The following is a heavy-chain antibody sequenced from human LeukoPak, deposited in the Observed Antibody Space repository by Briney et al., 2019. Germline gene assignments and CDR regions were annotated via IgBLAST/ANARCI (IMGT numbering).Heavy chain of an antibody. Sequence: GGSLRLSCAASGFTFSNAWMSWVRHAPGKGLEWVGRIKSQTGGGTADYAAPVKGRFTISRDDSKNTLYLQMNSLKTEDTAVYYCTAVIRTGTLDYWGQGTLVTISS. CDR2: IKSQTGGGTA. CDR3: TAVIRTGTLDY. V-gene: IGHV3-15*01. CDR1: GFTFSNAW. J-gene: IGHJ4*02. D-gene: IGHD1/OR15-1a*01.